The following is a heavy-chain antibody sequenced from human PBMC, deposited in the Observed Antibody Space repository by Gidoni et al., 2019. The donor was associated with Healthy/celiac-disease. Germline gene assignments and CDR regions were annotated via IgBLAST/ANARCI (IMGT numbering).Heavy chain of an antibody. CDR1: GYPFTGYY. D-gene: IGHD3-10*01. Sequence: QVQLVQSGAEVKKPGASVKVSCTASGYPFTGYYMHWVRQAPGQGLEWMGWSNPNSGGTNYAQKFQGRVTMTRDTSISTAYMELSRLRSDDTAVYYCARTNYYGSGSSADYWGQGTLVTVSS. CDR3: ARTNYYGSGSSADY. CDR2: SNPNSGGT. V-gene: IGHV1-2*02. J-gene: IGHJ4*02.